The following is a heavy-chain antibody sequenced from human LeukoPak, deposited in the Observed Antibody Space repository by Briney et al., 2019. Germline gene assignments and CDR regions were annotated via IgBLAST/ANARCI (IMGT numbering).Heavy chain of an antibody. V-gene: IGHV3-21*01. Sequence: PGGSLRPSCAASGFTFSSYSMTWVRQAPGKGLEWVSSISSSSSYIYYADSVKGRFTISRDNAKNSLYLQMNSLRAEDTAVYYCATPMITFGGVIGSIDYWGQGTLVTVSS. CDR3: ATPMITFGGVIGSIDY. D-gene: IGHD3-16*02. CDR1: GFTFSSYS. J-gene: IGHJ4*02. CDR2: ISSSSSYI.